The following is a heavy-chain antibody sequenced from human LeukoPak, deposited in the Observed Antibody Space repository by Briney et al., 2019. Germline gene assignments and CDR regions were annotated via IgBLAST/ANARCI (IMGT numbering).Heavy chain of an antibody. Sequence: PSETLSLTCTVSGDSISRSTYYWAWIRQPPGKGLEWIGSVYYGRSPYFNPSLESRATISVDTSKNHFSLKMSSVTAADTAVYYCARSSGTGTFSYWGQGTLVAVSS. CDR3: ARSSGTGTFSY. D-gene: IGHD6-25*01. J-gene: IGHJ4*02. CDR1: GDSISRSTYY. CDR2: VYYGRSP. V-gene: IGHV4-39*02.